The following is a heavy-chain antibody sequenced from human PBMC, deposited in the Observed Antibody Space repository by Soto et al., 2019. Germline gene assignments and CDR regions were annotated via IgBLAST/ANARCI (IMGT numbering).Heavy chain of an antibody. CDR3: AGGIAARPLGY. V-gene: IGHV4-30-2*01. CDR1: GGSISSGGYS. CDR2: IYHSGST. Sequence: QLQLQESGSGLVKPSQTLSLTCAVSGGSISSGGYSWSWIRQPPGKGLEWIGYIYHSGSTYYNPSLKSRVTISVDRAKNQCSLRLSSVTAADTAVYYCAGGIAARPLGYWGQGTLVTVSS. J-gene: IGHJ4*02. D-gene: IGHD6-6*01.